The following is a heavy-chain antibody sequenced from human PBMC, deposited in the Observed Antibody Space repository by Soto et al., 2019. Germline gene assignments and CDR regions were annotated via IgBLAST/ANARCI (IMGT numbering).Heavy chain of an antibody. V-gene: IGHV1-3*01. CDR2: INAGNGNT. CDR1: GYTFTSYA. CDR3: AKTMAVGATLCFDY. Sequence: VQLVQSGAEVKKPGASVKVSCKASGYTFTSYAMHWVRQAPGQRLEWMGWINAGNGNTKYSQKCQGRVTITRDTSASTAYMELSSLRSEDTAVYYCAKTMAVGATLCFDYWGQGTLVTVSS. D-gene: IGHD1-26*01. J-gene: IGHJ4*02.